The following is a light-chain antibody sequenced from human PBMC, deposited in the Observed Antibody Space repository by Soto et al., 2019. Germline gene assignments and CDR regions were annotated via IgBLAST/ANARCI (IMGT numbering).Light chain of an antibody. CDR3: QQTYSNPQT. J-gene: IGKJ1*01. CDR2: GAS. Sequence: DIQMTQSPPSLSASVGDRVTITCRATQSIDRHLCWYQQKPGKAPKFLIYGASSLQSGVPSRFSGSGSGTDFTLTISSLQPEDFATYYFQQTYSNPQTFGQGTKVEIK. V-gene: IGKV1-39*01. CDR1: QSIDRH.